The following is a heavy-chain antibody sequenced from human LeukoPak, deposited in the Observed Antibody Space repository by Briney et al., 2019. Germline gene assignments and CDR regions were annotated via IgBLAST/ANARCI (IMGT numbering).Heavy chain of an antibody. CDR3: ARDVSSSWADAFDI. D-gene: IGHD6-13*01. CDR1: GFTFSSYS. J-gene: IGHJ3*02. Sequence: RGSLRLSCAASGFTFSSYSMNWVPQAPGKGLEWVSSISSSSSYIYYADSVKGRFTISRDNAKNSLYLQMNSLRAEDTAEYYCARDVSSSWADAFDIWGQGTMVTVSS. V-gene: IGHV3-21*01. CDR2: ISSSSSYI.